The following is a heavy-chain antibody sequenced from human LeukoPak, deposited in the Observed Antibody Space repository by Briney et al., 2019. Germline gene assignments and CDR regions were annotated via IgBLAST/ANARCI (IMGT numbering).Heavy chain of an antibody. V-gene: IGHV4-59*08. CDR2: IFYSGST. J-gene: IGHJ4*02. CDR1: GGSIRSFY. Sequence: SETLSLTCTVSGGSIRSFYWSWIRQPPGKWLEWIGYIFYSGSTNYNPSLKSRVTISVDTSKNQFPLKLSSVTAADTAVYYCARHGSGYYFFDYWGQGTLVTVSS. CDR3: ARHGSGYYFFDY. D-gene: IGHD3-3*01.